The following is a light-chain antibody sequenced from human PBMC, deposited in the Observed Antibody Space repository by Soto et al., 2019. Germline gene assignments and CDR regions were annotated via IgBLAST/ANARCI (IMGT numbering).Light chain of an antibody. V-gene: IGKV1-17*03. CDR3: LKHHDYPWK. CDR2: AAS. Sequence: DIQMTQSPSVMSASVGYRFTITCRASQGVSNYVAWFQQKPGKVPKRLIFAASALQSGVPSRFSGSGPGTAFTLTISSLQPEDFATYFCLKHHDYPWKFGQGTKVDIK. CDR1: QGVSNY. J-gene: IGKJ1*01.